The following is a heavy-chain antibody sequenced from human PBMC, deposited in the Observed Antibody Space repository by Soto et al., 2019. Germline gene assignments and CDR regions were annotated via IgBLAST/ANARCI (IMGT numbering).Heavy chain of an antibody. CDR2: ISWSSSYI. D-gene: IGHD5-12*01. CDR3: AREPPKGYSGYIDY. J-gene: IGHJ4*02. V-gene: IGHV3-21*04. CDR1: GFSFSSYT. Sequence: SLRLSCAASGFSFSSYTMNWVRQAPGKGLEWVSSISWSSSYIYYTDSVKGRFTVSRDNAKNTLYLQMNSLRAEDTAVYYCAREPPKGYSGYIDYWGQGTLVTVSS.